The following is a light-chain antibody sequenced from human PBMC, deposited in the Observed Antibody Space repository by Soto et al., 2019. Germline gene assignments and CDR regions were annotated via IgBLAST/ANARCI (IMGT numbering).Light chain of an antibody. CDR1: QSIXXY. J-gene: IGKJ3*01. V-gene: IGKV1-39*01. CDR3: QQSYSSPFT. Sequence: DIQMTQSPSSLSASVGDRVTITCRASQSIXXYLNWYQQKPGKAPNLLIYAASSLQSGVPSKFSGSGSGTDFTLTISSLQPADFATYYCQQSYSSPFTFGPGTKVDIK. CDR2: AAS.